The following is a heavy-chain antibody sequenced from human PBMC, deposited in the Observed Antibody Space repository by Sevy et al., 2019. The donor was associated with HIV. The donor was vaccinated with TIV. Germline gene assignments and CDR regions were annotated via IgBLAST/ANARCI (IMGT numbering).Heavy chain of an antibody. J-gene: IGHJ6*03. Sequence: SETLSLTCTVSGGSISSYYWSWIRQPPGKGLEWIGYIYYSGSTNYNPSLKSRVTISVDTSKNQFSLKLSSVTAADTAVYYCARDVGRTQGGRDYYMDVWGKGTTVTVSS. CDR3: ARDVGRTQGGRDYYMDV. D-gene: IGHD1-26*01. CDR2: IYYSGST. V-gene: IGHV4-59*01. CDR1: GGSISSYY.